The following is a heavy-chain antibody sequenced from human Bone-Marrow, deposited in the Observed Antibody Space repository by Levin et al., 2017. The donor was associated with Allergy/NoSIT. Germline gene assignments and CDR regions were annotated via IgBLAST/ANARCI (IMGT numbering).Heavy chain of an antibody. V-gene: IGHV4-61*01. D-gene: IGHD3-9*01. CDR3: ARDDYSDFTGWV. CDR1: GDSVSSETYY. CDR2: ISSSGST. Sequence: SQTLSLTCTVSGDSVSSETYYWSWIRQPPGKGLEWIGYISSSGSTSYHPSLMSRLTISLHTSKNQFSLTLTSVTPADTAVYYCARDDYSDFTGWVWGQGSLVTVSS. J-gene: IGHJ4*02.